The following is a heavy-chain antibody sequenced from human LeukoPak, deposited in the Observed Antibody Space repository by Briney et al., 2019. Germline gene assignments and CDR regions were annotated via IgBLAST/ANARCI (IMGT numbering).Heavy chain of an antibody. CDR3: AKTSRGYSYGFNFDY. Sequence: PGGSLRLSCAASGFTFDDYAMHWVRQAPGKGLEWVSGISWNSGSIGYADSVKGRFTISRDNSKNTLYLQMNSLRAEDTAVYYCAKTSRGYSYGFNFDYWGQGTLVTVSS. J-gene: IGHJ4*02. CDR2: ISWNSGSI. V-gene: IGHV3-9*01. D-gene: IGHD5-18*01. CDR1: GFTFDDYA.